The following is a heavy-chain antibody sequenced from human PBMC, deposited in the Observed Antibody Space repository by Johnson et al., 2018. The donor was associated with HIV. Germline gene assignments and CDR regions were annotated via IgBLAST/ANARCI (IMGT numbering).Heavy chain of an antibody. V-gene: IGHV3-23*04. CDR2: ISESGDAT. CDR3: TKETGAHSAFEI. J-gene: IGHJ3*02. CDR1: GFTFSSYS. D-gene: IGHD3-10*01. Sequence: VQLVESGGGVVQPGRSLRLSCAASGFTFSSYSMHWVRQAPGKGLEWVSAISESGDATHYADFVKGRFTISRDNSKNTVSLQMNSLRAEDTAIYHCTKETGAHSAFEIWGQGAMVTVSS.